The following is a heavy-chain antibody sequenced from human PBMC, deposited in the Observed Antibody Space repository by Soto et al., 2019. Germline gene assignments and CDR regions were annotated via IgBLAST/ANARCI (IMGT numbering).Heavy chain of an antibody. J-gene: IGHJ4*02. CDR2: IYYSGST. D-gene: IGHD3-22*01. Sequence: TLSLTCTVSGGSISSGGYYWSWIRQHPGKGLEWIGYIYYSGSTYYNPSLKSRVTISVDTSKNQFSLKLSSVTAADTAVYYCAADPFDSSGYSYFDYWGQGTLVTVSS. V-gene: IGHV4-31*03. CDR1: GGSISSGGYY. CDR3: AADPFDSSGYSYFDY.